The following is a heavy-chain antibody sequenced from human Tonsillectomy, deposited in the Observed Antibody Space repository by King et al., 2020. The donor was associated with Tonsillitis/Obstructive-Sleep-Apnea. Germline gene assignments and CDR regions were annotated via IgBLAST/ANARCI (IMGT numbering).Heavy chain of an antibody. V-gene: IGHV3-33*01. CDR1: GFTFSSYG. Sequence: QLVQSGGGVVQPGRSLRLSCAASGFTFSSYGMHWVRQAPGKGLEWVAVLWYDGSNKYYADSVKGRFTISRDNSKNTLYLQMNSLRAEDTAVYYCARAMELGDAFDIWGQGTMVTVSS. D-gene: IGHD1-7*01. CDR3: ARAMELGDAFDI. J-gene: IGHJ3*02. CDR2: LWYDGSNK.